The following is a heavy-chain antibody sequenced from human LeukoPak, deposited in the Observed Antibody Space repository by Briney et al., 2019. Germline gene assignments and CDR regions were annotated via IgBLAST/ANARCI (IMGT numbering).Heavy chain of an antibody. Sequence: SETLSLTCTVSGGSISSSSYYWGWIRQPPGKGLEWIGSIYYSGSTYYNPSLTSRVTISVDTSKNQFSLKLSSVTAADTAVYYCARQGGYYYDSSGYRPYYFDYWGQGTLVTVSS. J-gene: IGHJ4*02. V-gene: IGHV4-39*01. CDR2: IYYSGST. D-gene: IGHD3-22*01. CDR1: GGSISSSSYY. CDR3: ARQGGYYYDSSGYRPYYFDY.